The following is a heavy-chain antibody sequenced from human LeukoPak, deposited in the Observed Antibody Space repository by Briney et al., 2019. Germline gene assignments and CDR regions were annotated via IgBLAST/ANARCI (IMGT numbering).Heavy chain of an antibody. J-gene: IGHJ4*02. Sequence: PGGSLRLSCTASGFTFGDYAMSWFRQAPGKGLEWVGFIRSKAYGGTTEYAASVKGRLTISRDDSKSIAYLQMNSLKTEDTAVYYCTRVRVAPEDIVVVPAALDYWGQGTLVTVSS. V-gene: IGHV3-49*03. D-gene: IGHD2-2*01. CDR3: TRVRVAPEDIVVVPAALDY. CDR1: GFTFGDYA. CDR2: IRSKAYGGTT.